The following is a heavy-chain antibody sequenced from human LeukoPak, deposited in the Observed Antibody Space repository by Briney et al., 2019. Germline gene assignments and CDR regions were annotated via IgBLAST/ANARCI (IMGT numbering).Heavy chain of an antibody. J-gene: IGHJ4*02. CDR2: INHSGST. CDR1: GGSFSGYY. Sequence: SETLSLTCAVYGGSFSGYYWSWIRQPPGKGLEWIGEINHSGSTNYNSSLKSRVTISRDTSKKQFTLNLFSVTAADTAMYYCTRANGYGLINYWGQGTLVTVPS. CDR3: TRANGYGLINY. D-gene: IGHD3-10*01. V-gene: IGHV4-34*01.